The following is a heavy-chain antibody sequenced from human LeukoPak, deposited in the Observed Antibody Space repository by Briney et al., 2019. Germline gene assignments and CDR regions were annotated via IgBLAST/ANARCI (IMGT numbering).Heavy chain of an antibody. J-gene: IGHJ4*02. CDR3: ARLRALSHYDSSGYYLDY. CDR2: IYPGDSDT. V-gene: IGHV5-51*01. CDR1: GYSFTSYW. D-gene: IGHD3-22*01. Sequence: GESLKISCKGSGYSFTSYWIGWVRQMPGKGLEWMGIIYPGDSDTRYSPSFQGQVTISADKSISTAYLRWSSLKASDTAMYYCARLRALSHYDSSGYYLDYWGQGTLVTVSS.